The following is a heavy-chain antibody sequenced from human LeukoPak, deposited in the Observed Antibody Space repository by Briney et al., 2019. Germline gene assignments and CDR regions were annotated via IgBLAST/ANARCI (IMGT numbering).Heavy chain of an antibody. Sequence: PGGSLRLSCAASGFTFDDYGMSWVRQAPGKGLEWVSGINWNGGSTGYADSVKGRFTISRDNAKNSLYLQMNSLRAEDTAVYYCAREDKEYCSNGVCRGTWFDPWGQGTLVTVSS. CDR2: INWNGGST. J-gene: IGHJ5*02. CDR1: GFTFDDYG. V-gene: IGHV3-20*04. CDR3: AREDKEYCSNGVCRGTWFDP. D-gene: IGHD2-8*01.